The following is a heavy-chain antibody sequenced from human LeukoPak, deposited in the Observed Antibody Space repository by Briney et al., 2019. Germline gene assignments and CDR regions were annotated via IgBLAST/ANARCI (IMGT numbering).Heavy chain of an antibody. CDR3: ARSTIAVAHDAFDI. CDR2: IYYSGST. V-gene: IGHV4-59*01. D-gene: IGHD6-19*01. CDR1: GGAPSSYY. J-gene: IGHJ3*02. Sequence: SETLSLTCTVSGGAPSSYYRSWIRQPPGKGLEWIGYIYYSGSTNYNPPLKSRVTISVDTSKNQFSLKLSSVTAADTAVYYCARSTIAVAHDAFDIWGQGTMVTVSS.